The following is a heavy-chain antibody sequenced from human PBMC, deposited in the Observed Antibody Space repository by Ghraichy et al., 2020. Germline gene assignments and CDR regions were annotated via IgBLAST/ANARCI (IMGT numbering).Heavy chain of an antibody. Sequence: LSLTCAVSGDSIISGGYSWNWIRQTPGKGLEWIGSMYYSGSIFYNSSLKSRLTMSIDASKNHFSLKLTSVTAADTALYYCARGGHHGDFDYWGQGTLVTVSS. CDR3: ARGGHHGDFDY. D-gene: IGHD4-17*01. V-gene: IGHV4-30-4*07. J-gene: IGHJ4*02. CDR1: GDSIISGGYS. CDR2: MYYSGSI.